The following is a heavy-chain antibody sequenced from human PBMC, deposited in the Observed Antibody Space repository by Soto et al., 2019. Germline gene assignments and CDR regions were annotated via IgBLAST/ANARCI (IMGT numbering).Heavy chain of an antibody. V-gene: IGHV3-21*01. CDR1: GFTFGSYS. Sequence: GGSLRLSCAASGFTFGSYSMNWVRQAPGEGLECVSSISSSSSDKYYADSVKGRFTISRDNAKNSLYLQMNSLRADDTAVYYCATSSSSNYWGQGTLVTVSS. J-gene: IGHJ4*02. CDR3: ATSSSSNY. CDR2: ISSSSSDK. D-gene: IGHD6-6*01.